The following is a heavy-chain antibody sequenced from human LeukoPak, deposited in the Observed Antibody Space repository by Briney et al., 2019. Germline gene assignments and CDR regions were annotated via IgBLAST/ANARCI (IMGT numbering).Heavy chain of an antibody. CDR3: ARVRVDYDFWSGYYLFDY. CDR2: INPNSGGT. J-gene: IGHJ4*02. D-gene: IGHD3-3*01. CDR1: GYTFTGYY. V-gene: IGHV1-2*02. Sequence: ASVNVSCKASGYTFTGYYMHWVRRAPGQGLEWMGWINPNSGGTNYAQKFQGRVTMTRDTSISTAYMELSRLRSDDTAVYYCARVRVDYDFWSGYYLFDYWGQGTLVTVSS.